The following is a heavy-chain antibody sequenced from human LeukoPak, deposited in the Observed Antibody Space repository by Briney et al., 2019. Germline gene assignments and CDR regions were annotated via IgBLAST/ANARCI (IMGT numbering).Heavy chain of an antibody. CDR1: GFTFSSYA. CDR3: AKDLEYCGGDCYSDQFGY. D-gene: IGHD2-21*01. Sequence: GGSLRLSCAASGFTFSSYAMSWVRQAPGRGLEWVSAISGSGGSTYYADSVKGRFTISRDNSKNTLYLQMNSLTAEDTAVCYCAKDLEYCGGDCYSDQFGYWGQGTLVTVSS. V-gene: IGHV3-23*01. CDR2: ISGSGGST. J-gene: IGHJ4*02.